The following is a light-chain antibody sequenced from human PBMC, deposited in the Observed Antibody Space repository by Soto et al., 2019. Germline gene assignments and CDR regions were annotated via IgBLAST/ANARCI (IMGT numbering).Light chain of an antibody. J-gene: IGKJ1*01. CDR1: QSVSSSY. CDR3: QQYGSSPLWT. V-gene: IGKV3-20*01. CDR2: GAS. Sequence: EIVLTQSPGTLSLSPGXRATLSCRASQSVSSSYLAWYQQKPGQAPRLLIYGASSRATGIPDRFSGSGSGTDFTLTISRLEPADFAVYYCQQYGSSPLWTFGQGTKVDIK.